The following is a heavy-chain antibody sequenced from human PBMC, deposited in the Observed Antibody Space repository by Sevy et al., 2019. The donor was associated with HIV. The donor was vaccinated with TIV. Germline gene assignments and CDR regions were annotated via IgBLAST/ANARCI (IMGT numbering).Heavy chain of an antibody. CDR3: ARGWSGWYDNY. Sequence: ASVKVSCKASGYTFTGYYMHWVRQAPGQGLEWMGWINPNSGGTNYAQTFQGRVTMTRDTSISTAYMELSRLRSDDTAVYYCARGWSGWYDNYWGQGTLVTVSS. V-gene: IGHV1-2*02. CDR2: INPNSGGT. CDR1: GYTFTGYY. J-gene: IGHJ4*02. D-gene: IGHD6-19*01.